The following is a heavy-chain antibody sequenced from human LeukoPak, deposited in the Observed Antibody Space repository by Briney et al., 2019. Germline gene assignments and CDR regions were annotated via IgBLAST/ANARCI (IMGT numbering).Heavy chain of an antibody. CDR3: ARTLFSSYGDCMLDFDY. D-gene: IGHD4-17*01. Sequence: ASVKVSCKASGYTFTSYGISWVRQAPGQGLEWMGWISAYNGNTNYAQKLQGRVTMTTDTSTSTAYMELRSLRSDDTAVYYCARTLFSSYGDCMLDFDYWGQGTLVTVSS. CDR2: ISAYNGNT. V-gene: IGHV1-18*01. J-gene: IGHJ4*02. CDR1: GYTFTSYG.